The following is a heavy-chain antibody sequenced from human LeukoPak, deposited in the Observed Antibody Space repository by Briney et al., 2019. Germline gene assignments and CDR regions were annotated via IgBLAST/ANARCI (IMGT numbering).Heavy chain of an antibody. CDR1: GFTFSSYS. D-gene: IGHD3-3*01. J-gene: IGHJ4*02. V-gene: IGHV3-21*01. Sequence: GGSLRLSCAASGFTFSSYSMMWVRQAPGKGLEWVSSISSSSSYIYYADSVKGRFTISRDNAKHSLYLQMNSLRAEDTAVYYCARDYYDFWSGYYTGFDYWGQGTLVTVSS. CDR2: ISSSSSYI. CDR3: ARDYYDFWSGYYTGFDY.